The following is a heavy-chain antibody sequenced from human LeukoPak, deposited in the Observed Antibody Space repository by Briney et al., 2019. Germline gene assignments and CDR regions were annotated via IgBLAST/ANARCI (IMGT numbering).Heavy chain of an antibody. J-gene: IGHJ2*01. CDR3: ARTYYYDSSAYYYGGGYWYFDL. D-gene: IGHD3-22*01. CDR1: GYTFTGYY. Sequence: GASVKVSCKASGYTFTGYYMHWARQAPGQGLEWMGWINPNNGGTNYAQRFQGRVTMTTDTSITTAYMELSRLRSDDTAVYYCARTYYYDSSAYYYGGGYWYFDLWGRGTLVTVSS. V-gene: IGHV1-2*02. CDR2: INPNNGGT.